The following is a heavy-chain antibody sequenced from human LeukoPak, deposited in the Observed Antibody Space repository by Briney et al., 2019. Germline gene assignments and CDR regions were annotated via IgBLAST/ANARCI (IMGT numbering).Heavy chain of an antibody. CDR1: GFTLSSYW. CDR2: IKQDGSEK. D-gene: IGHD3-3*01. V-gene: IGHV3-7*01. J-gene: IGHJ4*02. Sequence: QPGGSLRLSCAASGFTLSSYWMSWVRQAPGKGLEWLANIKQDGSEKYYVDSVKGRFTISRDNAKKSLYLQMNSLRAEDTAVYYCATTLRFLEWLPAYFDYWGQGTLVTVSS. CDR3: ATTLRFLEWLPAYFDY.